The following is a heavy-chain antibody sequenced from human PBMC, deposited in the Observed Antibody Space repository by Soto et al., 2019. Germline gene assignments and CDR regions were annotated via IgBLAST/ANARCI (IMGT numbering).Heavy chain of an antibody. Sequence: AALVNLYFQNSGYPIIRYGISLVRQTPGQGLKWMAPTRPATGHAKYSHKLQGRVTMTTYTSTSTAYMDLRSLRSDDTAVYYCARGALGYMDFPRRFSNWGQGTMVTVSS. D-gene: IGHD6-13*01. CDR3: ARGALGYMDFPRRFSN. CDR1: GYPIIRYG. CDR2: TRPATGHA. V-gene: IGHV1-18*01. J-gene: IGHJ4*02.